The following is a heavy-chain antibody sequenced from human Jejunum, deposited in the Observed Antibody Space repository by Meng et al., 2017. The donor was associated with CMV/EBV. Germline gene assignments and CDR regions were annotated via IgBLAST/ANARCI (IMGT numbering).Heavy chain of an antibody. CDR3: ATAVFGVVDYDY. J-gene: IGHJ4*02. V-gene: IGHV3-72*01. D-gene: IGHD3-3*01. CDR2: SRIRANSHTT. CDR1: GFTFSGHY. Sequence: SGFTFSGHYMDWVRPAPGRGPEWVGRSRIRANSHTTEYAASVKGRFTISRDDSRNSLYLEMNRLKSEDTAVYYCATAVFGVVDYDYWGQGTLVTVSS.